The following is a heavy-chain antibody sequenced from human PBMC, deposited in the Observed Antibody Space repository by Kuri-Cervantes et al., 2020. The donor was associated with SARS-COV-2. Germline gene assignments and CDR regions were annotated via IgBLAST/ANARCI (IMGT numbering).Heavy chain of an antibody. D-gene: IGHD6-19*01. J-gene: IGHJ5*02. V-gene: IGHV3-30*18. CDR2: ISYDGSNK. Sequence: GESLKISCAASGFTFSSYGMHWVRQAPDKGLERVAVISYDGSNKYYADSVKGRFTISRDNSKNTLYLQMNSPRAEDTAVYYCAKSSGTADGGFDPWGQGTLVTVSS. CDR1: GFTFSSYG. CDR3: AKSSGTADGGFDP.